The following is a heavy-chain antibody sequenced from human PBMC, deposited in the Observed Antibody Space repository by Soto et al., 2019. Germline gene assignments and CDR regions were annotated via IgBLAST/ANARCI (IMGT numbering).Heavy chain of an antibody. J-gene: IGHJ4*02. CDR3: ARHRGLRGYYDSGLLFDY. CDR2: IYYSGST. Sequence: NPSETLSLTCTVSGGSISSSSYYWGWIRQPPGKGLEWIGSIYYSGSTYYNPSLKSRVTISVDTSKNQFSLKLSSVTAADTAVYYCARHRGLRGYYDSGLLFDYWGQGTLVTVSS. D-gene: IGHD3-22*01. V-gene: IGHV4-39*01. CDR1: GGSISSSSYY.